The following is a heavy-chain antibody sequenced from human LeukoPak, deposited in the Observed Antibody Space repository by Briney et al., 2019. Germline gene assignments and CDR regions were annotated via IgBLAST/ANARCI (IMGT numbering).Heavy chain of an antibody. CDR1: GGSISSGSYY. D-gene: IGHD4-11*01. J-gene: IGHJ4*02. V-gene: IGHV4-61*02. CDR2: IYTSGST. Sequence: TSETLSLTCTVSGGSISSGSYYWSWIRQPAGKGLEWIGRIYTSGSTNYNPSLKSRVTISVDTSKNQFSLKLSSVTAADTAVYYCARELDYSNYGYFDYWGREPWSPSPQ. CDR3: ARELDYSNYGYFDY.